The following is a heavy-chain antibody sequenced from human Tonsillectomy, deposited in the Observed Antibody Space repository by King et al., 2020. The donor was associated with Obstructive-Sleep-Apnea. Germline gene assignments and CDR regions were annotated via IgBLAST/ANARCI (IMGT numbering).Heavy chain of an antibody. CDR2: IYYSGTT. V-gene: IGHV4-39*07. Sequence: QMPLQESGPGLVKPSETLSLTCTVSGGSIISSSYYWGWIRQPPGQGLEWIGSIYYSGTTYYNMSLKSRVTISVDTSKNQFSLKLNSVTAADTAVYYCASWDSSSPLYYGMDVWGQGTTVTVSS. CDR3: ASWDSSSPLYYGMDV. CDR1: GGSIISSSYY. D-gene: IGHD6-13*01. J-gene: IGHJ6*02.